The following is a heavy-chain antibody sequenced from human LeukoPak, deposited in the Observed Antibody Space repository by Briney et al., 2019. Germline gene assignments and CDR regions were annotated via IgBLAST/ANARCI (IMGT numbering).Heavy chain of an antibody. V-gene: IGHV1-69*04. CDR3: ARDGSGYYGEGNFDY. CDR1: GGTFSSYA. CDR2: IIPIFGIA. D-gene: IGHD3-22*01. Sequence: VASVKVSCKASGGTFSSYAISWVRQAPGQGLEWMGRIIPIFGIANYAQKFQGRVTITADKSTSTAYMELSSLRSEDTAVYYCARDGSGYYGEGNFDYWGQGTLVTVSS. J-gene: IGHJ4*02.